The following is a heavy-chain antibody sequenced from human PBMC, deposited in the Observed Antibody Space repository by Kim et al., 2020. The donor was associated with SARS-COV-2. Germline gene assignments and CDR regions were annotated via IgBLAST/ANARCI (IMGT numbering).Heavy chain of an antibody. CDR3: ARAPGYCSGGSCPLFDY. J-gene: IGHJ4*01. CDR2: ISYDGSNK. Sequence: GGSLRLSCAASGFTFSSYAMHWVRQAPGKGLEWVAVISYDGSNKYYADSVKGRFTISRDNSKNTLYLQMNSLRAEDTAVYYCARAPGYCSGGSCPLFDY. CDR1: GFTFSSYA. D-gene: IGHD2-15*01. V-gene: IGHV3-30*04.